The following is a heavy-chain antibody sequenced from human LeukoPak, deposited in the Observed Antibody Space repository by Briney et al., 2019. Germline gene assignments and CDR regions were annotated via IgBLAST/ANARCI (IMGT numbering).Heavy chain of an antibody. D-gene: IGHD6-19*01. V-gene: IGHV1-2*02. CDR3: ARDLKMGYSSGRYSWGTGSSNDY. Sequence: ASVKVSCKASGYTFTGYYMHWVRQAPGQGLEWMGWINPNSGGTNYAQKFQGRITMTTDTSTSTDYMELRSLRSDGTAVYYCARDLKMGYSSGRYSWGTGSSNDYWGQGTLVTVSS. J-gene: IGHJ4*02. CDR1: GYTFTGYY. CDR2: INPNSGGT.